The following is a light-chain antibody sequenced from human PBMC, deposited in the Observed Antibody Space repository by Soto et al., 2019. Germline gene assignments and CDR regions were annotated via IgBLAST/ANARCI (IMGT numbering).Light chain of an antibody. CDR2: EVS. J-gene: IGLJ3*02. CDR1: SSDVGGYNY. CDR3: SSYTSSSAWV. V-gene: IGLV2-14*01. Sequence: QSALTQPASVSGSPGQSITISCTGTSSDVGGYNYVSWYQQHPGKAPKLMIYEVSNRPSGVSDRFSGSKSGSTASLTIYGLQAEDEADYYCSSYTSSSAWVFGGGTKLTDL.